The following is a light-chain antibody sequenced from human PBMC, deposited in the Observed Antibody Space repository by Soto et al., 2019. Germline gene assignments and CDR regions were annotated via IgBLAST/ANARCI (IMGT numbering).Light chain of an antibody. CDR1: QGIGSA. V-gene: IGKV1-13*02. CDR3: LLFNTYPQA. CDR2: DAS. J-gene: IGKJ4*01. Sequence: AIQLTQSPSSLSASIGDRVTITCRARQGIGSALAWYQQAPGKPPKLLIFDASTLENGVPSRFSGGGSGTDFTLTISSPRPEDFATYYCLLFNTYPQAFGGGTKVEIK.